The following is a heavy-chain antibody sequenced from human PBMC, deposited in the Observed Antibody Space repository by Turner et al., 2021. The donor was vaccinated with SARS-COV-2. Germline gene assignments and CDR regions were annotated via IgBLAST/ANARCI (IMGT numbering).Heavy chain of an antibody. CDR1: GDSISSSSFY. V-gene: IGHV4-39*01. Sequence: QLQLHESGPGLVKPSETLSLTCTVSGDSISSSSFYWGWIRQSPGKGLEWIGNFYYSGNTYYNPSLKCRVTISADTSKKQFSLRLTSVTAADTAVYYCVRTPSGSYPHFNFWGQGTLVTVSS. CDR2: FYYSGNT. D-gene: IGHD1-26*01. J-gene: IGHJ4*02. CDR3: VRTPSGSYPHFNF.